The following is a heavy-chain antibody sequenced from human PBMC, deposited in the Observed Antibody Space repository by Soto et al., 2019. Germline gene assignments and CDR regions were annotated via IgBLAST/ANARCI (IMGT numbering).Heavy chain of an antibody. CDR2: IYWDDDK. J-gene: IGHJ4*02. CDR3: ARTRHVVTISGVVTIIDY. Sequence: ESGPTLVNPTETLTLTCTFSGFSLSRGVGVGWIRQPPGKALEWLALIYWDDDKRYSPTLQSSLTITKDPSKNQVVLTMTNMDPVDTATYYCARTRHVVTISGVVTIIDYWGQGNLVTVS. CDR1: GFSLSRGVG. V-gene: IGHV2-5*02. D-gene: IGHD3-3*01.